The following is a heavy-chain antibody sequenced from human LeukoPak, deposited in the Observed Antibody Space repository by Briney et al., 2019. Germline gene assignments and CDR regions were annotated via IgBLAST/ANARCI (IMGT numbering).Heavy chain of an antibody. Sequence: GGSLRLSCAASGFTFRNYAMSWVRQAPGKGLEWVSAIGGRGGGTYYADSVKGRFTVSRDDSKNTLYLQMNTLRAEDTAVYYCAKWGDYDTLTGYYDSDYWGQGTLVTVSS. V-gene: IGHV3-23*01. CDR1: GFTFRNYA. D-gene: IGHD3-9*01. CDR3: AKWGDYDTLTGYYDSDY. J-gene: IGHJ4*02. CDR2: IGGRGGGT.